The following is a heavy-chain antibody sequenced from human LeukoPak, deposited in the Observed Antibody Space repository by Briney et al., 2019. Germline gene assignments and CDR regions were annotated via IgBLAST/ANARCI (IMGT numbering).Heavy chain of an antibody. V-gene: IGHV4-59*08. Sequence: SETLSLTCTVSGDSISSNYWSWIRQPPGKGLEWIGYIYNSGSTKYNPSLKSRVTISVDASKNQFSLKLSSVTAADTAVYYCASTYCSGGSCYWALDYWGQGTLVTVSS. D-gene: IGHD2-15*01. J-gene: IGHJ4*02. CDR1: GDSISSNY. CDR2: IYNSGST. CDR3: ASTYCSGGSCYWALDY.